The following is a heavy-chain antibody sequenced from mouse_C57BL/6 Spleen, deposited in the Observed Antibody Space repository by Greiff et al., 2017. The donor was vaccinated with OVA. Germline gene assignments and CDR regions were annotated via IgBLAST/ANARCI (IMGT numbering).Heavy chain of an antibody. J-gene: IGHJ2*01. CDR2: IYPRSGNT. D-gene: IGHD2-3*01. Sequence: VMLVESGAELARPGASVKLSCKASGYTFTSYGISWVKQRTGQGLEWIGEIYPRSGNTYYNEKFKGKATLTADKSSSTAYMEIRSLTSEDSAVYFCARSGGGYYDYWGQGTTLTVSS. V-gene: IGHV1-81*01. CDR1: GYTFTSYG. CDR3: ARSGGGYYDY.